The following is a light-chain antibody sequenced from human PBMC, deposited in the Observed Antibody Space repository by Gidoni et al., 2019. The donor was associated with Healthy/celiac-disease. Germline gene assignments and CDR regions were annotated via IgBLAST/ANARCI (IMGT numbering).Light chain of an antibody. V-gene: IGKV1-39*01. J-gene: IGKJ1*01. Sequence: DIQMTQSPSSLSASVGDRVTITCRASQSISSYLNWYQQKPGKAPKLLIYAASSLQSGVPSSFSGSGSVTDFTLTISSLQPEDFATYYCQHSYSTPRTFGQGTKVEIK. CDR1: QSISSY. CDR2: AAS. CDR3: QHSYSTPRT.